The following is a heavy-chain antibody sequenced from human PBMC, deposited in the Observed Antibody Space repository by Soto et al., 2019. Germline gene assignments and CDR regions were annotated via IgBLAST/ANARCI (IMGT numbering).Heavy chain of an antibody. D-gene: IGHD2-8*01. CDR2: ISGSGGST. V-gene: IGHV3-23*01. J-gene: IGHJ4*02. Sequence: EVQLLESGGGLVQPGGPLRVSCAASGFTFSSYAMSWIRQAPGKGLEWVSTISGSGGSTYYADSVKGRFTISRDNSKNTLYLQMNSLRAEDTAVYYCAKNGDYCTNGVCYIGYFDYWGQGTLVTVSS. CDR3: AKNGDYCTNGVCYIGYFDY. CDR1: GFTFSSYA.